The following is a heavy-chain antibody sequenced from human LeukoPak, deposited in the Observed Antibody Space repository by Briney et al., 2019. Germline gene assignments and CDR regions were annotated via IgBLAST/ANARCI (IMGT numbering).Heavy chain of an antibody. CDR3: ARHLSGVTGYTYGRGIDY. D-gene: IGHD5-18*01. Sequence: GGSLRLSCAASGFTFSNAWMSWVRQAPGKGLEWVANLKKDGSEKYYVDSVKGRFTISRDSAKTSLYLQMISLRAEDTAVYYCARHLSGVTGYTYGRGIDYWGQGTLVTVSS. CDR2: LKKDGSEK. V-gene: IGHV3-7*01. CDR1: GFTFSNAW. J-gene: IGHJ4*02.